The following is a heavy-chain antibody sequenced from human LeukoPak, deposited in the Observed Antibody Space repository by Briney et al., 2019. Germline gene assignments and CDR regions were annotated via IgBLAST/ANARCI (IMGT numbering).Heavy chain of an antibody. CDR3: ARHVHYGDYVLSP. J-gene: IGHJ5*02. Sequence: GESLKISCKGSGYSFTNYWIGWVRQMPGKGLEGMGIIYPGDSDTRYSPSFQGQVTISADKSISTAYLQWSSLKASDTAMYYCARHVHYGDYVLSPWGQGTLVTVSS. V-gene: IGHV5-51*01. CDR2: IYPGDSDT. CDR1: GYSFTNYW. D-gene: IGHD4-17*01.